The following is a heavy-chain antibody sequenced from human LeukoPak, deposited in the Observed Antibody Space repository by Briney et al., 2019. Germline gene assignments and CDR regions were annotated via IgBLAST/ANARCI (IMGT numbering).Heavy chain of an antibody. CDR3: ARGRTWTYYYDSSGYVLDY. J-gene: IGHJ4*02. D-gene: IGHD3-22*01. CDR2: INHSGST. V-gene: IGHV4-34*01. CDR1: GGSFSGYY. Sequence: PSETLSLTCAVYGGSFSGYYWSWIRQPQGKGLEWIGEINHSGSTNYNPSLKSRVTISVDTSKNQFSLKLSSVTAADTAVYYCARGRTWTYYYDSSGYVLDYWGQGTLVTVSS.